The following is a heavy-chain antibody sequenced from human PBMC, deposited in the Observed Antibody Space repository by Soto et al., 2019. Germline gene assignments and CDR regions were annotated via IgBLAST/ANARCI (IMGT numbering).Heavy chain of an antibody. Sequence: QVHLVQSGAEVKKPGASVKVSCKTSGYTFTNYDISWVRQAPGQGLEWMGSISTYNGDTHYAQKLQGRVTMTTDTSTTTAYMDLTRLTSDDAAVYFCARGWELEYWGQGDLVSVSS. CDR3: ARGWELEY. CDR1: GYTFTNYD. V-gene: IGHV1-18*01. CDR2: ISTYNGDT. D-gene: IGHD1-26*01. J-gene: IGHJ4*02.